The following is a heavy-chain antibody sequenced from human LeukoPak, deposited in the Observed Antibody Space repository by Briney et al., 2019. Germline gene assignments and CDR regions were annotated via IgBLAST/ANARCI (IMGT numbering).Heavy chain of an antibody. CDR1: GFTFSSYG. Sequence: PGGSLRLSCAASGFTFSSYGMHWVRQAPGKGLEWVAFIRYDGSNKYYADSVKGRFTISRDNSKNTLYLQMNSLRAEDTAVYYCAKDLANYDFWSAEGFDYWGQGTLVTVSS. CDR3: AKDLANYDFWSAEGFDY. CDR2: IRYDGSNK. V-gene: IGHV3-30*02. J-gene: IGHJ4*02. D-gene: IGHD3-3*01.